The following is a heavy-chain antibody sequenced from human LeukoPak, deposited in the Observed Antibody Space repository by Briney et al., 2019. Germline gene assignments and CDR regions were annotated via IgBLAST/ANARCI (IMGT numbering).Heavy chain of an antibody. J-gene: IGHJ4*02. CDR1: GFSFSSYG. V-gene: IGHV3-30*18. CDR3: AKPPEVGATVAYFDY. D-gene: IGHD1-26*01. Sequence: GRSLRLSCAASGFSFSSYGIHWVRQAPGKGLEWVAVIGYDGSNKYYADSVKGRFTISRDNSKNTLYLQMNSLRTEDTAVYYCAKPPEVGATVAYFDYWGQGTLVTVSS. CDR2: IGYDGSNK.